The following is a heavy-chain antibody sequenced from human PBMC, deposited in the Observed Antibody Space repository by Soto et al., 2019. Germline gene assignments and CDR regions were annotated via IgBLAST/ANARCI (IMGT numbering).Heavy chain of an antibody. Sequence: PSETLSLTCTVSGGSISSSSYYWGWIRQPPGKGLEWIGYIYHSGSIYYNPSLKSRVTISVDRSEYQFSLKLSSVTAADTAVYYCARVPAPWGQGTLVTVSS. CDR3: ARVPAP. J-gene: IGHJ5*02. CDR1: GGSISSSSYY. CDR2: IYHSGSI. V-gene: IGHV4-39*07.